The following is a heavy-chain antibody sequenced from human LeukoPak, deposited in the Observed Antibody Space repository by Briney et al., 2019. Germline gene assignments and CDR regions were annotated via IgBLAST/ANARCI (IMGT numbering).Heavy chain of an antibody. V-gene: IGHV4-34*01. CDR3: ARGASSGYYDY. CDR1: GGSFSGYY. Sequence: SETLSLTCAVYGGSFSGYYWSWIRQPPGKGLEWIGEINHSGSTNYNPSLKSRVTISVDTSKNQFSLKLSSVTAADTAVYYCARGASSGYYDYWGQGTLVTVSS. J-gene: IGHJ4*02. D-gene: IGHD3-22*01. CDR2: INHSGST.